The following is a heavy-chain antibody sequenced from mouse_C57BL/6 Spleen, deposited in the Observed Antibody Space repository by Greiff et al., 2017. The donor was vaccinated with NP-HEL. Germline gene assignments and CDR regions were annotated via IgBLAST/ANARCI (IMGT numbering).Heavy chain of an antibody. Sequence: QVQLKESGAELVRPGASVTLSCKASGYTFTDYEMHWVKQTPVHGLEWIGAIDPETGGTAYNQKFKGKAILTADKSSSTAYMELRSLTSEDSAVYYCTRWREITTVVEGHYWGQGTTLTVSS. CDR1: GYTFTDYE. CDR2: IDPETGGT. J-gene: IGHJ2*01. V-gene: IGHV1-15*01. D-gene: IGHD1-1*01. CDR3: TRWREITTVVEGHY.